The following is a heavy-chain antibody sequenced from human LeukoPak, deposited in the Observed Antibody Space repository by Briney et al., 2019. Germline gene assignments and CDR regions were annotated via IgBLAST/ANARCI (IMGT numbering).Heavy chain of an antibody. CDR1: GFTFSSLA. CDR2: IYSGGST. V-gene: IGHV3-53*01. CDR3: ARDPHPYYDSSGYYGMDV. D-gene: IGHD3-22*01. Sequence: GGSLRLSCAASGFTFSSLAMHWVRRVPGKGLEWVSVIYSGGSTYYADSVKGRFTISRDNSKNTLYLQMNSLRAEDTAVYYCARDPHPYYDSSGYYGMDVWGQGTTVTVSS. J-gene: IGHJ6*02.